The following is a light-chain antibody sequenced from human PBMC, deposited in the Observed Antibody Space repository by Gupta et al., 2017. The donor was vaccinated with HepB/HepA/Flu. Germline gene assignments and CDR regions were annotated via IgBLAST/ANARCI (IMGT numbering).Light chain of an antibody. CDR3: QHRSKCPRT. CDR1: QNIRTS. CDR2: DVS. J-gene: IGKJ1*01. V-gene: IGKV3-11*01. Sequence: EIVLTQSPATLALSPGERVTLSCRASQNIRTSLAWYQHKPELPPRLIIYDVSNRATGAPTMCASRCSRAYFTPAISSLEPEDFAVYYYQHRSKCPRTFGQGTRVEIK.